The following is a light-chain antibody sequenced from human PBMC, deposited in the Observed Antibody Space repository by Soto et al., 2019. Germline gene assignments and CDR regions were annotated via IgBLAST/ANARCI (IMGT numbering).Light chain of an antibody. CDR2: GNS. Sequence: QSVLTQPPSVSGAPGQRVTISCTRSSSNIGAGYNVHWYQQLPGTAPKLLIFGNSNRPSGVPDRFSGSKSGTSASLAITGLQAEDEAEYYCQSYDSSLSGWVFGGGTKLTVL. J-gene: IGLJ3*02. CDR1: SSNIGAGYN. V-gene: IGLV1-40*01. CDR3: QSYDSSLSGWV.